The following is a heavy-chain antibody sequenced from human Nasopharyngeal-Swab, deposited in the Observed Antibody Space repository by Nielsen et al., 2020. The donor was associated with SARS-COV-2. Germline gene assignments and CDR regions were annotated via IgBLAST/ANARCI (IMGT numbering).Heavy chain of an antibody. J-gene: IGHJ5*02. CDR1: GFTFSSYS. CDR3: AKDPTTVTTFWFDP. CDR2: ISGSGGST. V-gene: IGHV3-23*01. D-gene: IGHD4-17*01. Sequence: GESLKISCAASGFTFSSYSMNWVRQAPGKGLEWVSAISGSGGSTYYADSVKGRFTISRDNSKNTLYLQMNSLRAEDTAVYYCAKDPTTVTTFWFDPWGQGTLVTVSS.